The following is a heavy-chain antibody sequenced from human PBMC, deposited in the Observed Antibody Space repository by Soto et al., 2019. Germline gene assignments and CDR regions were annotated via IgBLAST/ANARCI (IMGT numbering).Heavy chain of an antibody. CDR1: GGSISSYY. J-gene: IGHJ4*02. D-gene: IGHD3-10*01. CDR2: IYYTGST. V-gene: IGHV4-59*01. CDR3: ARGGIGLFDY. Sequence: SETLSLTCTVSGGSISSYYWSWIRQPPGKGLEWIGYIYYTGSTNYNPSLKSRVTISVDTSKNQFSLKLSSVTAADTAVYYCARGGIGLFDYWGQGTLVTVSS.